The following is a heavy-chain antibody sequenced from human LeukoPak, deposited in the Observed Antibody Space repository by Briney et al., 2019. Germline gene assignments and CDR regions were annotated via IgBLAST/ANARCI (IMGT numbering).Heavy chain of an antibody. J-gene: IGHJ4*02. CDR1: GFTFSNYI. V-gene: IGHV3-30*04. CDR2: TLEDGRYQ. D-gene: IGHD1-14*01. CDR3: ARVRGGGFRTADS. Sequence: GGSLRLSCEASGFTFSNYIMHWVRQAPGKGLDWVAVTLEDGRYQSYSDSVKGRFTISRDNSKNTLFLQMNSLRGEDTAAYYCARVRGGGFRTADSWGQGTLVTVSS.